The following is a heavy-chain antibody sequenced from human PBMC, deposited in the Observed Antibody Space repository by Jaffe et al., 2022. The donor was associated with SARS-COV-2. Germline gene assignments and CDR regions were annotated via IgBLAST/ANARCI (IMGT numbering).Heavy chain of an antibody. J-gene: IGHJ6*03. CDR1: GGTFSSYA. Sequence: QVHLVQSGAEVKKPGSSVKVSCKASGGTFSSYALSWVRQAPGQGLEWMGGIIPNVGSVNYAQKFQGRVTITADESTNTAYMELSSLGSEDTAVYYCATRQDCSRGSCTSSNDYFYYMDVWGKGTTVTVSS. D-gene: IGHD2-15*01. CDR3: ATRQDCSRGSCTSSNDYFYYMDV. V-gene: IGHV1-69*01. CDR2: IIPNVGSV.